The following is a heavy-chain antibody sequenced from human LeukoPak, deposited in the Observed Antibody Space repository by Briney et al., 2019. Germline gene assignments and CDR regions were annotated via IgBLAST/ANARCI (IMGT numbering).Heavy chain of an antibody. CDR1: GFTFSSYA. CDR3: AKGRNVLRYPYGMDV. CDR2: ISASGGSI. D-gene: IGHD3-9*01. J-gene: IGHJ6*02. V-gene: IGHV3-23*01. Sequence: GGSLRLSCAASGFTFSSYAMSWVRQAPGKGLEWVSAISASGGSIYYADSVKGRFTISRDNSKNTLYPQMNSLRAEDTAVYYCAKGRNVLRYPYGMDVWGQGTTVTVSS.